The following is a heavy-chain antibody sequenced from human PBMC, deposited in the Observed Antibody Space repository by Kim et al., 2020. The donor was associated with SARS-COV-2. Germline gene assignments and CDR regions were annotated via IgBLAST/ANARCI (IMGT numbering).Heavy chain of an antibody. CDR2: ISGSGGST. D-gene: IGHD6-13*01. Sequence: GGSLRLSCAASGFTFSSYAMSWVRQAPGKGLEWVSAISGSGGSTYYADSVKGRFTISRDNSKNMLYLQMNSLRAEDTAVYYCAKDPSGGLSFAAGILGSWFDPWGQGTLVTVSS. J-gene: IGHJ5*02. V-gene: IGHV3-23*01. CDR3: AKDPSGGLSFAAGILGSWFDP. CDR1: GFTFSSYA.